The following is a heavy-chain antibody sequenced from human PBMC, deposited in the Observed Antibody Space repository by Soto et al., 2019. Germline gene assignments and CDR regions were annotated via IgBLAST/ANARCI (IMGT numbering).Heavy chain of an antibody. V-gene: IGHV4-31*03. CDR3: ARKQAGYFYGIDY. Sequence: SETLSLTCTVSGGSITSGGYYWSWIRQHPGKGLEWLGYIYGSGSTFYNPSLKSRITLSVDTSKNQFSLKLSSVTVADTAVYFCARKQAGYFYGIDYWGQGTLVTVSS. D-gene: IGHD3-10*01. CDR2: IYGSGST. J-gene: IGHJ4*02. CDR1: GGSITSGGYY.